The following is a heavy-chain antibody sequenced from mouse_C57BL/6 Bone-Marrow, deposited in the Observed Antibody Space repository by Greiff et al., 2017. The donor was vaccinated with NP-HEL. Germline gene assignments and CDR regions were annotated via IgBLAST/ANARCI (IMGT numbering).Heavy chain of an antibody. Sequence: EVQLVESGGDSVKPGGSLKLSCAASVFTFSSYGMSWVRQTPDKRLEWVATISSGGSYTYYPDSVKGRFTISRDNAKNTLYLQMSSLKSEDTAMYYCARRGIYYYGSSPWFAYWGQGTLVTVSA. CDR3: ARRGIYYYGSSPWFAY. CDR2: ISSGGSYT. V-gene: IGHV5-6*01. J-gene: IGHJ3*01. CDR1: VFTFSSYG. D-gene: IGHD1-1*01.